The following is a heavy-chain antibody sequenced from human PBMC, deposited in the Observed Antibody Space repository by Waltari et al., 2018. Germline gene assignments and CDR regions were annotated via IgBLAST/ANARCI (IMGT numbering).Heavy chain of an antibody. D-gene: IGHD6-13*01. J-gene: IGHJ5*02. Sequence: QVQLQESGPGLVKPSETLSLTCTVSGGSISSYYWSWIRQPAGKGLEWIGRINTSGSTNCNPSPRSRVTMSVDTSKNQFSLKLSSVTAADTAVYYCARGEAAVQNWFDPWGQGALVTVSS. V-gene: IGHV4-4*07. CDR3: ARGEAAVQNWFDP. CDR2: INTSGST. CDR1: GGSISSYY.